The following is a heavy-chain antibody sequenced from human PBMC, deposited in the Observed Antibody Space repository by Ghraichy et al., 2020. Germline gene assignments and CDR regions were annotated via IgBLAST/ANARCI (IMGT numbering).Heavy chain of an antibody. CDR2: ISAYNGNT. D-gene: IGHD2-21*01. CDR3: ARANPHIVVVPYYYYGMDV. CDR1: GYTFTSYG. V-gene: IGHV1-18*01. Sequence: ASVKVSCKASGYTFTSYGISWVRQAPGQGLEWMGWISAYNGNTNYAQKLQGRVTMTTDTSTSTAYMELRSLRSDDTAVYYCARANPHIVVVPYYYYGMDVWGQGTTVTVSS. J-gene: IGHJ6*02.